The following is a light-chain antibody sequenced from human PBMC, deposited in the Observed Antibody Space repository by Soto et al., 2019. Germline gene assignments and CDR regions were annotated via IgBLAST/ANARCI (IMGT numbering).Light chain of an antibody. Sequence: TVMTQSPDSLSVSAGDRATLSCRASQSVGGSLAWYQQKPGQVPRLLIYDASTRATDIPGRFSGSWSGTEFTLTISSLQPEDSAVYYCQQYHDWPPSTFGQGTKLEIK. V-gene: IGKV3-15*01. CDR3: QQYHDWPPST. J-gene: IGKJ2*02. CDR1: QSVGGS. CDR2: DAS.